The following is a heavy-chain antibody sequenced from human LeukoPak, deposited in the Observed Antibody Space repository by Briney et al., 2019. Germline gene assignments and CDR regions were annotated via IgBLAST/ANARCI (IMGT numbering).Heavy chain of an antibody. V-gene: IGHV1-46*01. Sequence: ASVKVSCKASGYTFTSYSMHWVRQAPGQGLEWIGIINPSGGNTNYAQKLQGRVTMTTDTSTSTAYMELRSLRSDDTAVYYCARGSDYFGGSYSFPPFDYWGRGPRVPVSS. CDR2: INPSGGNT. CDR1: GYTFTSYS. J-gene: IGHJ4*02. D-gene: IGHD3-16*01. CDR3: ARGSDYFGGSYSFPPFDY.